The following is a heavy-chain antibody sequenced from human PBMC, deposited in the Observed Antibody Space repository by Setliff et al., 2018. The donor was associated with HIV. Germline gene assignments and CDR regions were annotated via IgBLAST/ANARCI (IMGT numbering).Heavy chain of an antibody. V-gene: IGHV1-46*01. CDR2: MNPSGGSI. J-gene: IGHJ6*03. CDR1: GYTFTGYY. CDR3: ARDGHYNLWSGYGYYYYYMDV. Sequence: ASVKVSCKASGYTFTGYYVHWVRQAPGQGLEWMGIMNPSGGSISYAQKFQGRVTMTSDTSTSTVYMELSSLRSEDTAVYYCARDGHYNLWSGYGYYYYYMDVWGKGTTVTVSS. D-gene: IGHD3-3*01.